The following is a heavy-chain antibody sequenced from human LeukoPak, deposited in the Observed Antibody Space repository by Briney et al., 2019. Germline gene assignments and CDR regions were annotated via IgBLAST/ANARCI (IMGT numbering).Heavy chain of an antibody. D-gene: IGHD1-1*01. CDR2: ISYDGTNK. J-gene: IGHJ5*02. Sequence: AGGSLRLSCAASGFTLSTHGMHWVRQAPGKGLEWVAMISYDGTNKQNTKSVKGRFTISRDNSKNTSYLQMNSLRAEDTAVYYCAKDFGANNWYNWFDPWGQGTLVTVSS. V-gene: IGHV3-30*18. CDR1: GFTLSTHG. CDR3: AKDFGANNWYNWFDP.